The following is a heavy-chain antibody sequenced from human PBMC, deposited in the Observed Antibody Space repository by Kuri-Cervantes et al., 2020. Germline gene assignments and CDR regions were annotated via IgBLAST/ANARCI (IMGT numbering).Heavy chain of an antibody. CDR2: IKQEGSQK. CDR3: CDGGY. V-gene: IGHV3-7*01. Sequence: GGSLRLSCAASGFTFNTYAMSWVRQAPGKGLEWVANIKQEGSQKFYVDSVKGRFTISRDNAKNSLYLQMNSLRAEDTAVYYCCDGGYWGQGTLVTVSS. J-gene: IGHJ4*02. D-gene: IGHD2-21*01. CDR1: GFTFNTYA.